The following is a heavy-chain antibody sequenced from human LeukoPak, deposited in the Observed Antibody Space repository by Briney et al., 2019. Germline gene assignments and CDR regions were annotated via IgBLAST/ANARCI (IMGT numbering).Heavy chain of an antibody. CDR2: IWYDGSNK. J-gene: IGHJ4*02. CDR1: GFTFSSYG. D-gene: IGHD6-13*01. Sequence: GGSLRLSCAASGFTFSSYGMHWVRQAPGKGLEWVAVIWYDGSNKYYADSVKGRFTISRDNSRNTLYLQMNSLRAEDTAVYYCAREGIAAAGFFLDYWGQGTLVTVSS. CDR3: AREGIAAAGFFLDY. V-gene: IGHV3-33*01.